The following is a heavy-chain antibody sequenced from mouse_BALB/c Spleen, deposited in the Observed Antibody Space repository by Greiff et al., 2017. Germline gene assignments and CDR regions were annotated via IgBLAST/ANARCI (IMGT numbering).Heavy chain of an antibody. V-gene: IGHV1S81*02. D-gene: IGHD3-1*01. J-gene: IGHJ2*01. CDR2: INPSNGRT. CDR1: GYTFTSYW. CDR3: ARFGVYYDY. Sequence: QVQLQQPGAELVKPGASVKLSCKASGYTFTSYWMHWVKQRPGQGLEWIGEINPSNGRTNYNEKFKSKATLTVDKSSSTAYMQLSSLTSEDSAVYYCARFGVYYDYWGQGTTLTVSS.